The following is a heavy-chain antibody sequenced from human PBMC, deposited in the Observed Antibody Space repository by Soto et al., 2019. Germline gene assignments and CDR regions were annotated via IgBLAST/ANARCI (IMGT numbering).Heavy chain of an antibody. CDR1: GFTFSSYA. J-gene: IGHJ3*02. CDR2: ISYDGSNK. V-gene: IGHV3-30-3*01. Sequence: QVQLVESGGGVVQPGRSLRLSCAASGFTFSSYAMHWVRQAPGKGLEWVAVISYDGSNKYYADSVKGRFTISRDNSKNTLYLQMNSLRAEDTAVYYCARDYYYDSSASRDAFDIWGQGTMVTVSS. CDR3: ARDYYYDSSASRDAFDI. D-gene: IGHD3-22*01.